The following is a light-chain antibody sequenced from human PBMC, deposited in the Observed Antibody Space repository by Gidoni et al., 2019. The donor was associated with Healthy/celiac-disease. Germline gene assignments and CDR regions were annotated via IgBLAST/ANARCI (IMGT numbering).Light chain of an antibody. Sequence: QSVLTQPPSVSGAPGQRVTISCTGSSSNIGAGYDVHWYQQLPGTAPKLLIYGNSNRPSGVPYRFSGSKSGTSASLAITGLQAEDEADYYCQSYDSSLSGWVVFGGGTKLTVL. CDR1: SSNIGAGYD. CDR2: GNS. V-gene: IGLV1-40*01. CDR3: QSYDSSLSGWVV. J-gene: IGLJ2*01.